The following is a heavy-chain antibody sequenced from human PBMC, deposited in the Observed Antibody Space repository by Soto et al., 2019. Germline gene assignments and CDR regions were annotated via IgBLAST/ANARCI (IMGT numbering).Heavy chain of an antibody. CDR2: ITSKRYGGTT. V-gene: IGHV3-49*03. D-gene: IGHD3-10*01. Sequence: EVQLVESGGGLEQPGRSLRLSCTASGFTFGDYAMIWFRQAPGKGLEWVGFITSKRYGGTTEYAASVKGRFTISRDDSKGTAYPQMNSLNIADTAVYHCSRVPPNNRGAPLDYWGQGTLVTVSS. CDR1: GFTFGDYA. J-gene: IGHJ4*02. CDR3: SRVPPNNRGAPLDY.